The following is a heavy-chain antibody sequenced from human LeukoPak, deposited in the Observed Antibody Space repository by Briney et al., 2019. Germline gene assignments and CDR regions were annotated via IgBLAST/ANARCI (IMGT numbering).Heavy chain of an antibody. CDR2: IYGSGST. CDR3: ARFYVDYVDY. Sequence: PSESLSHTRTVPGGSISGFFRSWIRPPPGTGLGWIGYIYGSGSTTYNPSLKSRVSISVDTTKKQFSRKLSSVTAADTAVYYCARFYVDYVDYWGQGTLVTVSS. V-gene: IGHV4-59*01. CDR1: GGSISGFF. J-gene: IGHJ4*02. D-gene: IGHD3-16*01.